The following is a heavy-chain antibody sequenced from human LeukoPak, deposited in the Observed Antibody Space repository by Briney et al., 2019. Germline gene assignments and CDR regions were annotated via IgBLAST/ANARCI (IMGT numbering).Heavy chain of an antibody. CDR1: GGSISSYY. CDR2: IYTSGST. J-gene: IGHJ3*02. V-gene: IGHV4-4*07. CDR3: ARDMGYDSSGYYSYDAFDI. D-gene: IGHD3-22*01. Sequence: SETLSLACTVSGGSISSYYWSWIRQPAGKGLEWIGRIYTSGSTNYNPSLKSRVTMSVDTSKNQFSLKLSSVTAADTAVYYCARDMGYDSSGYYSYDAFDIWGQGTMVTVSS.